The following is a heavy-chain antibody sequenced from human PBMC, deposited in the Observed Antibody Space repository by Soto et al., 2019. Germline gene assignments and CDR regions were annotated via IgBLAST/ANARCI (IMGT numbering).Heavy chain of an antibody. J-gene: IGHJ3*02. CDR1: GYTFTSYI. V-gene: IGHV1-46*01. CDR3: GRVRTRDYWSGYSPVDI. D-gene: IGHD3-3*01. Sequence: QVLLAQSGAEVKKPGASVKVSCKTSGYTFTSYIIQWVRQAPGQGLEWVGMINPSGGSTNYAQKFQGRVTVTRDTSTGTVYMDLSSLRSEDTAVYYCGRVRTRDYWSGYSPVDIWGQGTMVTVSS. CDR2: INPSGGST.